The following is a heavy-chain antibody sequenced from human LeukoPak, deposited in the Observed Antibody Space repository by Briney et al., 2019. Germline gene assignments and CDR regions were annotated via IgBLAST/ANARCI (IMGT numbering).Heavy chain of an antibody. CDR1: GYSISSGYY. Sequence: SETLSLTCTVSGYSISSGYYWGWIRQPPGKGLEWIGSIYHSGSTYYNPSLKSRVTISVDTSKNQFSLKLSSVTAADTAVYYCASLIAAHDAFDIWGQGTMVAVSS. CDR2: IYHSGST. V-gene: IGHV4-38-2*02. CDR3: ASLIAAHDAFDI. D-gene: IGHD6-6*01. J-gene: IGHJ3*02.